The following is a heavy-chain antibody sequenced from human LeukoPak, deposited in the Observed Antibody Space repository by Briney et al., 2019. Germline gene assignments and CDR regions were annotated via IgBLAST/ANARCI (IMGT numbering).Heavy chain of an antibody. CDR1: GFTFSSYA. Sequence: PGGSLRLSCAASGFTFSSYAMHWVRQAPGKGLEYVSAISSNGGSTYYANSVKGRFTISRDNSKNTLYLQMGSLRAEDMAVYYCARDGGGRSGSCLDYWGQGTLVTVSS. CDR3: ARDGGGRSGSCLDY. J-gene: IGHJ4*02. CDR2: ISSNGGST. V-gene: IGHV3-64*01. D-gene: IGHD1-26*01.